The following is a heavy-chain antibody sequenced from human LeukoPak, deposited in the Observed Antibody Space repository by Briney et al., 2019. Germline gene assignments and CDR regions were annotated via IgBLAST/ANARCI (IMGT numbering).Heavy chain of an antibody. CDR3: ARGGYYGSGNDFRFDP. CDR2: IHYTGST. J-gene: IGHJ5*02. Sequence: PSETLSLTCAVYGGSFSGYYWSWTRQPPGKGLECVGYIHYTGSTNYNPSLKSRVTISVDTSKNQFSLKLSSVTAADTAIYYCARGGYYGSGNDFRFDPWGQGTLVTVSS. CDR1: GGSFSGYY. V-gene: IGHV4-59*01. D-gene: IGHD3-10*01.